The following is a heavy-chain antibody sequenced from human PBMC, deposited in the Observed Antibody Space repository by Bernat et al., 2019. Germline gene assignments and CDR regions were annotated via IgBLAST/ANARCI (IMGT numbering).Heavy chain of an antibody. J-gene: IGHJ6*02. CDR1: GGSIGSGSHY. CDR2: IYYSGGT. CDR3: ARVFLSETYYYHGMDV. V-gene: IGHV4-39*01. D-gene: IGHD3-10*01. Sequence: QLQLQESGPGLVKPSETLSLICTVSGGSIGSGSHYWGWIRQPPGKGLEWIGSIYYSGGTYYSPSLKSRATVSVDTSKNQFSLKLNSVTAADTAVYYCARVFLSETYYYHGMDVWGQGTTVTVSS.